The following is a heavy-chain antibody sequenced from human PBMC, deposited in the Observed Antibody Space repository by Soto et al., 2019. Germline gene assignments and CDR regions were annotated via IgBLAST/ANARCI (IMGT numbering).Heavy chain of an antibody. CDR1: GYTFTSYG. D-gene: IGHD2-15*01. V-gene: IGHV1-18*01. Sequence: VQSGAEVKKPGASVKVSCKASGYTFTSYGITWVRQAPGQGLEWMGWISAYNGNTNYAQNFQGRVTMTTDTSTSTAYMELRSLRSDDTAVYYCARRSGGFYREVIDYWGQGTLITVSS. CDR3: ARRSGGFYREVIDY. J-gene: IGHJ4*02. CDR2: ISAYNGNT.